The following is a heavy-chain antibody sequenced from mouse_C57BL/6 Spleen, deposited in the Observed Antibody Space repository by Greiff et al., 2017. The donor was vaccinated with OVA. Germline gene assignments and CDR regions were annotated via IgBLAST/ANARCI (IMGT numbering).Heavy chain of an antibody. Sequence: QVQLQQSGAELVRPGTSVKVSCKASGYAFTNYLIEWVKQRPGQGLEWIGVINPGSGGTNYNEKFKGKATLTADKSSSTAYMQLSGLTSEDAAVYFFARSRSGYNFDYWGQGTTLTVSS. J-gene: IGHJ2*01. CDR1: GYAFTNYL. V-gene: IGHV1-54*01. D-gene: IGHD3-2*02. CDR3: ARSRSGYNFDY. CDR2: INPGSGGT.